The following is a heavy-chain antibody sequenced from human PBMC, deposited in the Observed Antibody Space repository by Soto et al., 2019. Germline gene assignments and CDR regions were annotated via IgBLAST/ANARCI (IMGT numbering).Heavy chain of an antibody. CDR2: VHYSGSA. CDR1: GGSISTSSYF. V-gene: IGHV4-39*01. CDR3: ARHRWGSGSYSGLLDF. D-gene: IGHD3-10*01. J-gene: IGHJ4*02. Sequence: LSLTCSVSGGSISTSSYFWGWIRQPPGKGLEWVGAVHYSGSANYRSSLQSRVTISVDTSQNQFSLRPGSVTAADTAVYYCARHRWGSGSYSGLLDFWGQGALGTVSS.